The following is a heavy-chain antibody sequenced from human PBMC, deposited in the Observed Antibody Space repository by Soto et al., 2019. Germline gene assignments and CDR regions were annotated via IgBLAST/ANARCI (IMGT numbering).Heavy chain of an antibody. D-gene: IGHD5-18*01. CDR2: IYSGGST. J-gene: IGHJ6*02. V-gene: IGHV3-53*01. CDR3: ARPSPDTAMVPGPYYYYYGMDV. CDR1: GFTVSSNY. Sequence: GGSLRLSCAVSGFTVSSNYMSWVRQAPGKGLEWVSVIYSGGSTYYADSVKGRFTTSRDNSKNTLYLQMNSLRAEDTAVYYCARPSPDTAMVPGPYYYYYGMDVWGQGTTVTVSS.